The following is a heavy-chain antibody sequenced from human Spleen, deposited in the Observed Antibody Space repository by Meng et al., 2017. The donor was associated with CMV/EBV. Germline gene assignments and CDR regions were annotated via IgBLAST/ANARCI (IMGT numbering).Heavy chain of an antibody. Sequence: QVQRQESGPGLVKPSETLSLTCTVYGGSFSGYYWSWIRQPPGKGLEWIGEINHSGSTNYNPSLKSRVTISVDTSKNQFSLKLSSVTAADTAVYYCARGDYYGSGSYRRYFDYWGQGTLVTVSS. CDR3: ARGDYYGSGSYRRYFDY. D-gene: IGHD3-10*01. V-gene: IGHV4-34*01. J-gene: IGHJ4*02. CDR2: INHSGST. CDR1: GGSFSGYY.